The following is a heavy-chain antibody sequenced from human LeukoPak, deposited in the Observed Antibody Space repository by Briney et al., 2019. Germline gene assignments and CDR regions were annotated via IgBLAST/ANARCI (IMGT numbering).Heavy chain of an antibody. CDR2: IYYSGST. D-gene: IGHD1-1*01. Sequence: KPSETLSLTCTVSGGSISSYYWNWIRQPPGKGLEWIGNIYYSGSTNYNPSLKSRVTISVDTSKNQFSLKLSSVTAADTAVYYCARDSEALPTTSHYYYYMDVWGKGTTVTVSS. CDR3: ARDSEALPTTSHYYYYMDV. J-gene: IGHJ6*03. V-gene: IGHV4-59*12. CDR1: GGSISSYY.